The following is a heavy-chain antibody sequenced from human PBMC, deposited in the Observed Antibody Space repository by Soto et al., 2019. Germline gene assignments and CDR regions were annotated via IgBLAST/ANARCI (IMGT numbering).Heavy chain of an antibody. CDR1: GFTFTNFA. D-gene: IGHD2-2*01. V-gene: IGHV3-23*01. Sequence: GGSLRLSSAASGFTFTNFAMNWVRQAPGKGLEWVSVISGTGDTTYNADSVKGRFTISRDNSMNTAFLQMNSLRAEDTALYYCAKGYCSSTSCSFDYWGQGTLVTVSS. CDR2: ISGTGDTT. J-gene: IGHJ4*02. CDR3: AKGYCSSTSCSFDY.